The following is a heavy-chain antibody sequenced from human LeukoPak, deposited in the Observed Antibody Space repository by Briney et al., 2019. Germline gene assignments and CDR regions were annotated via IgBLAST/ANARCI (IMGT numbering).Heavy chain of an antibody. CDR3: AREGQLELPDY. CDR1: GYTFTSYY. J-gene: IGHJ4*02. CDR2: INPSGGST. V-gene: IGHV1-46*01. Sequence: ASVTVARKACGYTFTSYYMHWVRQAPGQGLEWMGIINPSGGSTSYAQKFQGRVTMTRDTSTSTVYMELSSLRSEDTAVYYCAREGQLELPDYWGQRTLVTVSS. D-gene: IGHD1-1*01.